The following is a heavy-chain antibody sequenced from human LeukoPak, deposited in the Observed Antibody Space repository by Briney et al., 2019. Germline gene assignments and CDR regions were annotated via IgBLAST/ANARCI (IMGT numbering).Heavy chain of an antibody. CDR3: ARVTSGSSYRPFDY. V-gene: IGHV3-23*01. CDR1: GFTFSSYA. J-gene: IGHJ4*02. CDR2: ISGSGGST. Sequence: PGGSLRLSCAASGFTFSSYAMSWVRQAPGKGLEWVSAISGSGGSTYCADSVKGRFTISRDSAKNSLYLQMNSLRAEDTAVYYCARVTSGSSYRPFDYWGQGTLVTVSS. D-gene: IGHD3-10*01.